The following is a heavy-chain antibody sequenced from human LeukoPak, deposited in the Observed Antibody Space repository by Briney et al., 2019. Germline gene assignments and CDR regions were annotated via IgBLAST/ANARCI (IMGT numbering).Heavy chain of an antibody. V-gene: IGHV3-9*01. Sequence: GGSLRLSCAASGFTFDDYAMHWVRQAPGKGLEWVSGISWNSGSIGYADSVKGRFTISRDNAKNSLYLQMNSLRAEDTAVYYCATPQYCSSPSCSFSWGAVDIWGKGKKVPVFS. D-gene: IGHD2-2*01. CDR1: GFTFDDYA. CDR2: ISWNSGSI. CDR3: ATPQYCSSPSCSFSWGAVDI. J-gene: IGHJ3*02.